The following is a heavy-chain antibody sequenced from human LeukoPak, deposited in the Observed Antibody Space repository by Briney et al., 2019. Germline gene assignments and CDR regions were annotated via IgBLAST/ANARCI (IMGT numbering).Heavy chain of an antibody. D-gene: IGHD3-22*01. J-gene: IGHJ6*03. CDR1: GFTFSSYS. CDR3: ARKLDSSGYNYYYYMDV. V-gene: IGHV3-48*04. CDR2: ISSSSSTI. Sequence: PGGSLRLSCAASGFTFSSYSMNWVRQAPGKGLEWVSYISSSSSTIYYADSVKGRFTISRDNAKNSLYLQMNSLRAEDTAVYYCARKLDSSGYNYYYYMDVWGKGTTVTVSS.